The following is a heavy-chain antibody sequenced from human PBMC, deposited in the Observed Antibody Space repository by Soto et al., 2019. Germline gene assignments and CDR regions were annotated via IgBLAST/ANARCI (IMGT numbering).Heavy chain of an antibody. D-gene: IGHD5-18*01. J-gene: IGHJ4*02. CDR2: ISGSGGST. V-gene: IGHV3-23*01. CDR3: AREGYVDTAMVIPYFDY. CDR1: GFTFSSYA. Sequence: EVQLLESGGGLVQPGGSLRLSCAASGFTFSSYAMSWVRQAPGKGLEWVSAISGSGGSTYYADSVKGRFTISRDNSKNTLYVQMNSLRAEDTAVYYCAREGYVDTAMVIPYFDYWGQGTLVTVSS.